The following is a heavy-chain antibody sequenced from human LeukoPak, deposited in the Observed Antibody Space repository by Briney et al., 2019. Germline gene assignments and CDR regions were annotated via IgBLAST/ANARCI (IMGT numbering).Heavy chain of an antibody. D-gene: IGHD1-14*01. CDR3: ARGGTDNRAYYYYYMDV. Sequence: GASVKVSCKASGYAFTGYYMHWVRQAPGQGLEWMGWINPNSGGTNYAQKFQGRVTMTRDTSIRTAYMELSRLRSGDTAVYYCARGGTDNRAYYYYYMDVWGKGTTVTVSS. V-gene: IGHV1-2*02. CDR1: GYAFTGYY. J-gene: IGHJ6*03. CDR2: INPNSGGT.